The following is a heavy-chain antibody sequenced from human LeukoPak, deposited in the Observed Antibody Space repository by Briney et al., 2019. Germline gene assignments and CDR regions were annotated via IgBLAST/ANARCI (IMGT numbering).Heavy chain of an antibody. D-gene: IGHD6-13*01. CDR2: MSWSSGSI. V-gene: IGHV3-9*03. J-gene: IGHJ3*02. CDR3: AKDTAAASTEGAFDI. Sequence: SGGSLRLSCAASGFTFDDYAMHWVRHAPGKGVEGLSGMSWSSGSIGYADSVKGRFTISRDNAKNSLYLQMNSLRAEDMALYYCAKDTAAASTEGAFDIWGQGTMVTVSS. CDR1: GFTFDDYA.